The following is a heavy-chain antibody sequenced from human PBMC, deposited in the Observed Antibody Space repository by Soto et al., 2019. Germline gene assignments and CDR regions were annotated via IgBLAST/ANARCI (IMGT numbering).Heavy chain of an antibody. Sequence: GGSLRLSCAASGFMFDNYAMIWVRQAPGKGLEWVATVRGNSYGAYYADSVRGRFIISRDNSKNTMSLQLNSLRDDDTAIYYCAKGKSENGVDWLDPWGPGTQVTVSS. CDR2: VRGNSYGA. J-gene: IGHJ5*02. V-gene: IGHV3-23*01. CDR3: AKGKSENGVDWLDP. CDR1: GFMFDNYA. D-gene: IGHD2-8*01.